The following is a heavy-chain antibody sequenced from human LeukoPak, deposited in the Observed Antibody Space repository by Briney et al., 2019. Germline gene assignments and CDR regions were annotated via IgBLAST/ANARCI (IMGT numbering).Heavy chain of an antibody. CDR2: INHSGST. J-gene: IGHJ4*02. CDR3: ARGRGFSR. V-gene: IGHV4-34*01. Sequence: SETLSLTCAVYGGSFSGYYWSWIRQPPGKGLEWIGEINHSGSTNYNPSLKSRVTISVDPSKNQFSLQLSAVTAADTAVYYCARGRGFSRWGQGTLVTVSS. D-gene: IGHD2/OR15-2a*01. CDR1: GGSFSGYY.